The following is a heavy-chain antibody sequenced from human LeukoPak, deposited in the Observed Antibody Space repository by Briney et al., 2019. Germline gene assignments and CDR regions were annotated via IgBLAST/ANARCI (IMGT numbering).Heavy chain of an antibody. CDR1: GFTFDDYA. Sequence: PGRSLRLSCAASGFTFDDYAMHWVRQAPGKGLEWVSGISWNSGSIGYADSVKGRFTISRDNAKNSLYLQMNSLRAEDTAVYYCARDTDTAMAPWGQGTLVTVSS. CDR2: ISWNSGSI. D-gene: IGHD5-18*01. V-gene: IGHV3-9*01. J-gene: IGHJ5*02. CDR3: ARDTDTAMAP.